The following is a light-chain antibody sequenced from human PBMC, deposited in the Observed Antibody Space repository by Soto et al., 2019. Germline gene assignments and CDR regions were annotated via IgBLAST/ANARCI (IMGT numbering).Light chain of an antibody. V-gene: IGKV1-5*01. CDR2: HAS. CDR3: QQYNSYS. J-gene: IGKJ1*01. Sequence: IQMSRGAAPRPSSVGDRVTITCRASQSISNWLAWYQQKPGTAPKLLIYHASTLESGVPSRFSGSGSGTEITLTISSLQPDDFATYYCQQYNSYSFGQGTKVDIK. CDR1: QSISNW.